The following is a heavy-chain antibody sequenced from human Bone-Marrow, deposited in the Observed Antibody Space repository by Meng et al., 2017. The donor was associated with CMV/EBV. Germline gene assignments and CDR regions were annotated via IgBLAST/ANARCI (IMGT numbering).Heavy chain of an antibody. D-gene: IGHD2-2*01. CDR1: GFTFSSYA. CDR3: AKLQSVVPAASDY. J-gene: IGHJ4*02. CDR2: ISYDGSNK. Sequence: GESLKISCAASGFTFSSYAMHWVRQAPGKGLEWVAVISYDGSNKYYADSVKGRFTISRDNSKNTLYLQMNSLRAEDTAVYYCAKLQSVVPAASDYWGQGTLVTVSS. V-gene: IGHV3-30-3*02.